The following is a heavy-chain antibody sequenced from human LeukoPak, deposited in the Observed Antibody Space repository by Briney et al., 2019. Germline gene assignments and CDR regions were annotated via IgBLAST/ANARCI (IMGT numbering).Heavy chain of an antibody. CDR2: FDPEDGET. CDR1: GYTFTSYY. D-gene: IGHD2-15*01. Sequence: ASVKVSCKASGYTFTSYYMHWVRQAPGKGLEWMGGFDPEDGETIYAQKFQGRVTMTEDTSTDTAYMELSSLRSEDTAVYYCATAVHYCSGGSCYFYFDYWGQGTLVTVSS. CDR3: ATAVHYCSGGSCYFYFDY. V-gene: IGHV1-24*01. J-gene: IGHJ4*02.